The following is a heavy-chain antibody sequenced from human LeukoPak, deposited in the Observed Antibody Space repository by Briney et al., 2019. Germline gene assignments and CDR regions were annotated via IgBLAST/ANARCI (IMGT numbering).Heavy chain of an antibody. CDR2: IKQDASDK. D-gene: IGHD2-15*01. Sequence: GSLRLSCSSTGFILRVFWISTVRQAPCSCTKCLSTIKQDASDKTYVGSVEGRFTSSRDNAKSSLFLQMDSLRAEETAVYYCARFGMDAAIDYWGQGTLVTVSS. J-gene: IGHJ4*02. V-gene: IGHV3-7*01. CDR1: GFILRVFW. CDR3: ARFGMDAAIDY.